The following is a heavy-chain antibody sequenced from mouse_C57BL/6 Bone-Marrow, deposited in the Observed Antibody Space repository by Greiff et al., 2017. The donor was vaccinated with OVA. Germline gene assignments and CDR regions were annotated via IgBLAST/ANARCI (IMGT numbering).Heavy chain of an antibody. CDR3: ARLWAY. J-gene: IGHJ3*01. D-gene: IGHD1-1*02. CDR2: IHPNSGST. CDR1: GYTFTSYW. Sequence: QVQLQQPGAELVKPGASVKLSCKASGYTFTSYWMHWVKQRPGQGLEWIGMIHPNSGSTNYNEKFKSKATLTVDKSSSTAYMQLRSLTSEDSAVYYCARLWAYWGQGTLVTVSA. V-gene: IGHV1-64*01.